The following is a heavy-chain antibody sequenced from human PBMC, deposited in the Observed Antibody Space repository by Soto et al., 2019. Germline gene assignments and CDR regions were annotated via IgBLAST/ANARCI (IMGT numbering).Heavy chain of an antibody. J-gene: IGHJ4*02. Sequence: QVQLVQSGAEVKKPGASVKVSCKTSGYTFTTYAMHWVRQAPGQRLEWMGWINAGGGDTKYSQRFQGRVTISRDTSASTVYMELSSLTTEDTAVYYCARGSVVRGVTTSVPHDFWGQGTLVTIS. CDR3: ARGSVVRGVTTSVPHDF. V-gene: IGHV1-3*01. CDR2: INAGGGDT. CDR1: GYTFTTYA. D-gene: IGHD3-10*01.